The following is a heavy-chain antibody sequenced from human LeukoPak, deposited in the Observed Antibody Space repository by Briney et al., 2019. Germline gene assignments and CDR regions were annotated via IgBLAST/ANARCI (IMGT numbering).Heavy chain of an antibody. CDR3: ASSSSYGDYGDGNAFDI. Sequence: PSDTLSLTCTVSGGSISRGDYYWGWIRQPPGRGLEWNGYIYYSGSPYYNPSLKSRLTISVDTSNNQFSLKLTSVTAADTAVYYCASSSSYGDYGDGNAFDIWGQGTMVTVSS. D-gene: IGHD4-17*01. J-gene: IGHJ3*02. CDR1: GGSISRGDYY. CDR2: IYYSGSP. V-gene: IGHV4-30-4*02.